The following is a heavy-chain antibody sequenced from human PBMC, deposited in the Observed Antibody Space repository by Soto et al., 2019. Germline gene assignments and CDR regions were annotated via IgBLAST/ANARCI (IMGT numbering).Heavy chain of an antibody. CDR1: GFTFNKYP. D-gene: IGHD2-8*01. V-gene: IGHV3-74*01. CDR2: INSDGST. CDR3: VRDNGGY. Sequence: VQVVESGGGLVQPGGSLRLSCAASGFTFNKYPLYWVRQAAGKGLVWVSRINSDGSTFYADSVKGRSTISRDTAKDTLYLQMNSLRVEDTAVYFCVRDNGGYWGQGTLVSVSS. J-gene: IGHJ4*02.